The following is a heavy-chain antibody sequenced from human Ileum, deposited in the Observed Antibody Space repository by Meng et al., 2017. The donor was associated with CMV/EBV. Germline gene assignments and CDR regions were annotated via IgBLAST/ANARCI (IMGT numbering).Heavy chain of an antibody. D-gene: IGHD3-3*01. V-gene: IGHV3-30-3*01. CDR1: GFTFSSYA. Sequence: GGSLRLSCAASGFTFSSYAMHWVRQAPGKGLEWVAVISYDGSNKYYADSVKGRFTISRDNSKNTLYLQMNSLRAEDTAVYYCARGTSIFGYFDYWGQGTRVTVSS. CDR2: ISYDGSNK. CDR3: ARGTSIFGYFDY. J-gene: IGHJ4*02.